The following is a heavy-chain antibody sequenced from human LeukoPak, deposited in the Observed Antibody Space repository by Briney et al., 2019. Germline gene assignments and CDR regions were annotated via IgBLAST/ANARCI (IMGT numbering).Heavy chain of an antibody. D-gene: IGHD1-26*01. CDR3: ASGIRAFDH. V-gene: IGHV3-21*01. J-gene: IGHJ4*02. Sequence: PGGSLRLSCAASGFTFSSYSMNWVRQAPGKGLEWVSSISSSSSYIYYADSVKGRFTISRDNAKNSLYLQTNSLRGEDTAVHYCASGIRAFDHWGQGTLVTVSA. CDR2: ISSSSSYI. CDR1: GFTFSSYS.